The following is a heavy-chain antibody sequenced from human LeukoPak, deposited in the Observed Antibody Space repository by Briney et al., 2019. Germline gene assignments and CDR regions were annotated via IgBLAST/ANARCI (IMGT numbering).Heavy chain of an antibody. D-gene: IGHD3-10*01. CDR2: ISSSGSTI. Sequence: PGGSLRLSCAASVFTFSDCYMSWIREAPGEGRERGSYISSSGSTIYYADSVKGRFTISRDNAKNSLYLQMNSLRAEDTAVYYCARGLPSITMVRGAFDYWGQGTLVTVSS. J-gene: IGHJ4*02. CDR1: VFTFSDCY. CDR3: ARGLPSITMVRGAFDY. V-gene: IGHV3-11*01.